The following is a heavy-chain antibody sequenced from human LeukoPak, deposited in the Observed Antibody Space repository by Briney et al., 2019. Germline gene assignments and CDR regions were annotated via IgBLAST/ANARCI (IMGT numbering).Heavy chain of an antibody. V-gene: IGHV3-7*03. CDR2: IPQDGSEQ. Sequence: GGSLRLSCAASGFTFSTYWMGWVRQAPGKGLEWVANIPQDGSEQYYVDSVRGRFTISRDNAKNSLYLQMYSLRAEDTAVYYCARDRRATGIDYWGQGILSPSPQ. D-gene: IGHD5-12*01. J-gene: IGHJ4*02. CDR3: ARDRRATGIDY. CDR1: GFTFSTYW.